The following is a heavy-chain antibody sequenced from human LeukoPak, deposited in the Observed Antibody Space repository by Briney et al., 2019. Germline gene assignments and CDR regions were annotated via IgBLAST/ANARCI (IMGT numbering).Heavy chain of an antibody. Sequence: PGRPLRLSCAASGFTFSSYAMHWVRQAPGKGLEWVAVISYDGNNKYYADSVKGRFTISRDNSKNTLYLQMNSLRAEDTAVYYCASDPGYRTLEYYFDYWGQGTLVTVSS. CDR2: ISYDGNNK. J-gene: IGHJ4*02. CDR1: GFTFSSYA. D-gene: IGHD1-14*01. CDR3: ASDPGYRTLEYYFDY. V-gene: IGHV3-30*04.